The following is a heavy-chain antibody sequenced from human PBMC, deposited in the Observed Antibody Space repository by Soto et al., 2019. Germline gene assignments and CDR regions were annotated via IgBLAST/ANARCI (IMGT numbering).Heavy chain of an antibody. CDR1: GGTFTSYA. Sequence: QVQLVQSGAEVKKPGSSVKVSCKASGGTFTSYALTCVRQAPGHGLEWMGGIIPIFRSTNYAQKFQGRVTIPANRSTSTAYMELSSLRSDDTAVYSCARVLHPPYGSGWRSVYWYFDIWGRGTLVTVSS. V-gene: IGHV1-69*06. J-gene: IGHJ2*01. D-gene: IGHD6-19*01. CDR3: ARVLHPPYGSGWRSVYWYFDI. CDR2: IIPIFRST.